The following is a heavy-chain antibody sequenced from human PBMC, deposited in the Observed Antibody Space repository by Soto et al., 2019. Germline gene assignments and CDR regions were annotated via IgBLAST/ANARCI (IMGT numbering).Heavy chain of an antibody. CDR2: ISAYSGHT. D-gene: IGHD6-19*01. V-gene: IGHV1-18*01. CDR3: ARRPHLADNVELDY. Sequence: QVQLVQSGAEVKKPGASVTVSCKASGYTFTNYGINWVRQAPGQGLEWMGWISAYSGHTNYAQKLHDRVTMTTDTSTSTAYMELRSLRSDDTAVYYCARRPHLADNVELDYWGQGTLVTVSS. J-gene: IGHJ4*02. CDR1: GYTFTNYG.